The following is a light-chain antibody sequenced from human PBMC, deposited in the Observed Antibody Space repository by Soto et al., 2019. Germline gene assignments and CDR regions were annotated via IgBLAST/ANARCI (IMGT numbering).Light chain of an antibody. CDR2: GAS. V-gene: IGKV3-20*01. J-gene: IGKJ1*01. CDR1: QSVPRSY. CDR3: QQYGSSPWT. Sequence: EIVFTQSPCTLSLSPGERATLSCRASQSVPRSYLAWYQQKPGQAPRVVIYGASNRATGIPDRFSGSGSGTDFTLTISRLEPADFAVYYCQQYGSSPWTFGQGTKVDIK.